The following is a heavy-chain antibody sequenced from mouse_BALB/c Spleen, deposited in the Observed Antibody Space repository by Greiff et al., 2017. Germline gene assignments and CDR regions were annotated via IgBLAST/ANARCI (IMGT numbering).Heavy chain of an antibody. V-gene: IGHV14-3*02. J-gene: IGHJ4*01. D-gene: IGHD1-2*01. Sequence: VQLKQSGAELVKPGASVKLSCTASGFNIKDTYMHWVKQRPEQGLEWIGRIDPANGNTKYDPKFQGKATITADTSSNTAYLQLSSLTSEDTAVYYCARGTAFRMDYWGQGTSVTVSS. CDR2: IDPANGNT. CDR1: GFNIKDTY. CDR3: ARGTAFRMDY.